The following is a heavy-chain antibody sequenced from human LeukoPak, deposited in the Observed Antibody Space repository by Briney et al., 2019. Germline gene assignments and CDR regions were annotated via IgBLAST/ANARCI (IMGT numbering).Heavy chain of an antibody. CDR3: ARNGIMGAGYYFDY. J-gene: IGHJ4*02. CDR1: GFTVSRNY. D-gene: IGHD1-26*01. Sequence: PGGSLRLSCAASGFTVSRNYMSWVRQAPGKGLEWVSVLYSDGSTYHADSVKGRFTISRDNSKNTLYLQMNSLRAEDTAVYYSARNGIMGAGYYFDYWGQGTLVTVSS. CDR2: LYSDGST. V-gene: IGHV3-53*01.